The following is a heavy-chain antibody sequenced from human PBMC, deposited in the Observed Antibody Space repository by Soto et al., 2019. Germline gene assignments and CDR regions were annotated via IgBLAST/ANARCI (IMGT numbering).Heavy chain of an antibody. J-gene: IGHJ5*02. CDR2: IYWNDDK. CDR3: AHNRVGTTSCYRESFDL. V-gene: IGHV2-5*01. Sequence: ESGPTLVNPTQTLTLTCTFSGFSLSSNGVAVGWIRQPPGKALEWLALIYWNDDKPYSPSLKSRLTLTKDTSNNQVVLTMTNMDPVDTATYYCAHNRVGTTSCYRESFDLSGQGTLVIVSS. D-gene: IGHD2-2*01. CDR1: GFSLSSNGVA.